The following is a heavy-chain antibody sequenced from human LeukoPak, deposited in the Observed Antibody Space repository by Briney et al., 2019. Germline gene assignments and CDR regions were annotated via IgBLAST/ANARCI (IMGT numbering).Heavy chain of an antibody. J-gene: IGHJ4*02. CDR1: GGSISSYY. V-gene: IGHV4-59*01. CDR3: ARGRDSGGWQADY. D-gene: IGHD6-19*01. Sequence: SETLSLTCTVSGGSISSYYWSWIRQPPGKGLEWIGYIYYSGSTNYNPSLKSRVTISVDTSKNQFSLKLSSVTAADTAVYYCARGRDSGGWQADYWGQGTLVTVSS. CDR2: IYYSGST.